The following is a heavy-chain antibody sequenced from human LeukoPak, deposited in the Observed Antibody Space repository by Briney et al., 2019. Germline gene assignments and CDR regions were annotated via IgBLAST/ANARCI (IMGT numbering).Heavy chain of an antibody. V-gene: IGHV3-48*01. J-gene: IGHJ4*02. D-gene: IGHD3-22*01. CDR2: ISSSSSTI. CDR1: GFTFSSYS. Sequence: GGSLRLSCAASGFTFSSYSMNWVRQAPGKGLEWVSYISSSSSTIYYADSVKGRFTISRDNAKNSLYLQMNSLRAEDTAVYYCARGYYYDSSGYPIDYWGQGTLVTVSS. CDR3: ARGYYYDSSGYPIDY.